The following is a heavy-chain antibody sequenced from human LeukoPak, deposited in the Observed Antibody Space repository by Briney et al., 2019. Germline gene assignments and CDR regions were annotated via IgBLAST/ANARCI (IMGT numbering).Heavy chain of an antibody. D-gene: IGHD3-10*02. CDR1: GFTFSSYE. Sequence: GGSLRLSCAASGFTFSSYEMNCVRQAPGKGLEWVSYISSSGSTIYYADSVKGRFTISRDNAKNPLYLQMNSLRAEDTAVYYCAELGITMIGGVWGKGTTVTISS. CDR3: AELGITMIGGV. J-gene: IGHJ6*04. V-gene: IGHV3-48*03. CDR2: ISSSGSTI.